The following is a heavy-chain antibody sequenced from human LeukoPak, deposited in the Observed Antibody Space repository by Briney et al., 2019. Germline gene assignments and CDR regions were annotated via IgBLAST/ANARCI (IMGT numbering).Heavy chain of an antibody. V-gene: IGHV2-70*04. CDR1: GFSLRTRGMR. CDR2: IDWDDDK. CDR3: ARSRGYSGYDYAKFYFDY. Sequence: SGPTLVNPTQTLTLTCTFSGFSLRTRGMRVSWIRQPPGKALEWLARIDWDDDKFYSTSLKTRLTISKDTSKNQVVLTMTNMDPVDTATYYCARSRGYSGYDYAKFYFDYWGQGTLVTVSS. J-gene: IGHJ4*02. D-gene: IGHD5-12*01.